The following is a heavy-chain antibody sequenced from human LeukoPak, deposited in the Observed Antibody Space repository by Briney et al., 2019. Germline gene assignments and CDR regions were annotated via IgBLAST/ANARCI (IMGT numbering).Heavy chain of an antibody. CDR3: AKFTVVVATIFYYYLYRSHL. CDR1: GCSSSSWK. CDR2: ISGSGGST. V-gene: IGHV3-23*01. J-gene: IGHJ6*01. D-gene: IGHD5-12*01. Sequence: GGSVTLFCSGAGCSSSSWKRSGVRQAPGKGLEWVSAISGSGGSTYYADSVKGRFTISRDNSKNTLYLQMNSLRAEDTAVYYCAKFTVVVATIFYYYLYRSHLWGQGPTVTVSS.